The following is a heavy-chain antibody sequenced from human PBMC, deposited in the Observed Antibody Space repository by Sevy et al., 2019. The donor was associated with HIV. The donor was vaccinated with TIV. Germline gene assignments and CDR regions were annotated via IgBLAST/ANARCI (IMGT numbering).Heavy chain of an antibody. CDR3: ATLDFWSDYPLYGMDV. D-gene: IGHD3-3*01. CDR1: GGTFSSYA. J-gene: IGHJ6*02. CDR2: FDPEDGET. Sequence: ASVKVSCKASGGTFSSYAISWVRQAPGKGPEWMGGFDPEDGETIYAQKFQGRVTMTEDTSTDTAYMELSSLRSEDTAVYYCATLDFWSDYPLYGMDVWGQGTTVTVSS. V-gene: IGHV1-24*01.